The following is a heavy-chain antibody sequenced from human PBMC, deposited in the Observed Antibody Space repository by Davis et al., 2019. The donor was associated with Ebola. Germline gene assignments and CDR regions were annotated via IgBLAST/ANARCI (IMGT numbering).Heavy chain of an antibody. D-gene: IGHD3-10*01. J-gene: IGHJ4*02. Sequence: GESLKISCATSGFTFSNYAMSWVRQAPGKGLEWVSAISGSTGSTYYADSVKGRFTISRDNSKNTLYLQMNSLRAEDTAVYYCASKGPGLDYWGQGTLVTVSS. CDR3: ASKGPGLDY. CDR2: ISGSTGST. CDR1: GFTFSNYA. V-gene: IGHV3-23*01.